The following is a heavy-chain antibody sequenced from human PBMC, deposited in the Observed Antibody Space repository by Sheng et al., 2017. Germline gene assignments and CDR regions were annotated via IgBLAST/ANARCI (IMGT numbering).Heavy chain of an antibody. J-gene: IGHJ6*03. Sequence: QVQLVQSGAEVKKPGSSVKVSCKASGGTFSSYAISWVRQAPGQGLEWMGGIIPILGIANYAQKFQGRVTITADKSTSTAYMELSSLRSEDTAVYYCARAPLFGVDEYYYYYYMDVWGKGTTVTVSS. D-gene: IGHD3-3*01. CDR1: GGTFSSYA. V-gene: IGHV1-69*04. CDR3: ARAPLFGVDEYYYYYYMDV. CDR2: IIPILGIA.